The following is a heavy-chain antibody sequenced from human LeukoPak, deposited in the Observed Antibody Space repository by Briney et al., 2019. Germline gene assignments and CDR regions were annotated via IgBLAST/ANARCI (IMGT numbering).Heavy chain of an antibody. D-gene: IGHD1-26*01. J-gene: IGHJ3*02. CDR2: IYVSGST. Sequence: PSETLSLTCTVSGNSISSGDNYWSWIRQPAGKGLEWIGRIYVSGSTNYNPSLKSRVTMSLDTSNNQFSLKLSSVTAADTAVYYCATITVGSISTVDIWGQGTMVTVSS. CDR3: ATITVGSISTVDI. V-gene: IGHV4-61*02. CDR1: GNSISSGDNY.